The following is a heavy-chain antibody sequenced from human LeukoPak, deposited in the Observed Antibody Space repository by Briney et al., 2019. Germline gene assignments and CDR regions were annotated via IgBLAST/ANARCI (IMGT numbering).Heavy chain of an antibody. CDR3: ARDRAGAQSWVALDP. V-gene: IGHV3-66*02. D-gene: IGHD3-10*01. Sequence: GGSLRLSCAASGFTVSNDYMAWVRQAPGRGLEWVSLIYGDGTTFYTDSVKGRFTISRDNFKNTLYLQMSSLRPEDTALYYCARDRAGAQSWVALDPWGQGTLVTVSS. CDR2: IYGDGTT. CDR1: GFTVSNDY. J-gene: IGHJ5*02.